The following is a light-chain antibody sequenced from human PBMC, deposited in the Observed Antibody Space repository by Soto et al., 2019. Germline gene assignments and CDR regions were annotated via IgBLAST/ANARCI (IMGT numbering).Light chain of an antibody. CDR2: EVT. V-gene: IGLV2-14*01. J-gene: IGLJ1*01. Sequence: QSALTQPASVSGSPGQSITISCTGTSSDVGAYNYVSWYQHHPGKVPKLLIYEVTNRPSGVSDRFSGSKSGNTASLTISGLQAEDEADYYCSSYTSSSTFYVFGTGTKVTVL. CDR3: SSYTSSSTFYV. CDR1: SSDVGAYNY.